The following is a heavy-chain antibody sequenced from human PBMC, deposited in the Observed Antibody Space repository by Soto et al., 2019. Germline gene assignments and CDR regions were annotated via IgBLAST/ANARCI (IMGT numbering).Heavy chain of an antibody. CDR1: GGSVTTNYW. J-gene: IGHJ4*02. V-gene: IGHV4-4*02. D-gene: IGHD6-19*01. CDR2: MSHSGPT. Sequence: QLQESGPGLVKPSGTLSLTCAVSGGSVTTNYWWGWVRQSPVTGLEWIGDMSHSGPTNYSPSLKSRVTLSVDTSKNQFSLELKSVTAADTAVYFCGMSRGWYKIHSLGQGTLVTVSS. CDR3: GMSRGWYKIHS.